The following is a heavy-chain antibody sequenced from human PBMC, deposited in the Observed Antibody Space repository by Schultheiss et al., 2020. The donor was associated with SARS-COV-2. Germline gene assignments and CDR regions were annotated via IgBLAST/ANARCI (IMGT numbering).Heavy chain of an antibody. D-gene: IGHD6-19*01. CDR3: ARLSGWLSYYFDY. CDR1: GFTFSSYW. Sequence: GGSLRLSCAASGFTFSSYWMHWVRQAPGKGLVWVSRINSDGSSTSYADSVKGRFTISRDNSKNTLYLQMNSLRAEDTAVYYCARLSGWLSYYFDYWGQGTLVTVSS. J-gene: IGHJ4*02. CDR2: INSDGSST. V-gene: IGHV3-74*01.